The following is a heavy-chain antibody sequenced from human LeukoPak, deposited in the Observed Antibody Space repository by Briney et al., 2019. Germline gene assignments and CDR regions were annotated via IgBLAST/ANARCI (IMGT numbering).Heavy chain of an antibody. Sequence: SETLSLTCTVSGGSISSFYWSWIRQPPGKGLEWIGYIYYSGSTNYNSSLESRVTISVDTSKNQFSLKLSSVTAADTAVYYCARGHRIAAYLRWFDPWGQGTLVTVSS. CDR3: ARGHRIAAYLRWFDP. D-gene: IGHD6-25*01. J-gene: IGHJ5*02. CDR2: IYYSGST. CDR1: GGSISSFY. V-gene: IGHV4-59*01.